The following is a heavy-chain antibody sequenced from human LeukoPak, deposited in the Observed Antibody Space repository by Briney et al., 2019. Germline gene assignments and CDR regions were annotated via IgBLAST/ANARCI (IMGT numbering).Heavy chain of an antibody. J-gene: IGHJ4*02. V-gene: IGHV1-18*01. CDR3: ARVPADYVWGSYRQIRGPYYFDY. CDR2: ISAYNGNT. Sequence: GASVKVSCKASGYTFTSYGISWVRQAPGQGLEWMGWISAYNGNTNYAQKLQGRVTMTTDTSTSTAYMELRSLRSDDTAVYYCARVPADYVWGSYRQIRGPYYFDYWGQGTLVTVSS. CDR1: GYTFTSYG. D-gene: IGHD3-16*02.